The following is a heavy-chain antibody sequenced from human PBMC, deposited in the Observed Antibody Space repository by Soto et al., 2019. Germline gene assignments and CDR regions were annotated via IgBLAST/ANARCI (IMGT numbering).Heavy chain of an antibody. CDR1: GFTFSSYW. CDR3: ARDLPLGWNDGGYDAFDI. D-gene: IGHD1-1*01. J-gene: IGHJ3*02. CDR2: INSDGSST. Sequence: GGSLRLSCAASGFTFSSYWMHWVRQAPGKGLVWVSRINSDGSSTSYADSVKGRFTISRDNAKNTLYLQMNSLRAEDTAVYYCARDLPLGWNDGGYDAFDIWGQGTMVTVSS. V-gene: IGHV3-74*01.